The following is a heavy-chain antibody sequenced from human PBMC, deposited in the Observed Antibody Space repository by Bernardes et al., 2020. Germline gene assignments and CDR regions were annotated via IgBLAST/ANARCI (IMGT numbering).Heavy chain of an antibody. Sequence: SVKVSCKASGYTFTSYGISWVRQVPGQGPEWMGWVSGNNGNTNYAQKFQGRVTMTTDTSTSTAYMELRSLRSDDTAVYYCARGSTGYCDHWGQGTLVTVSS. V-gene: IGHV1-18*04. CDR1: GYTFTSYG. J-gene: IGHJ4*02. CDR2: VSGNNGNT. CDR3: ARGSTGYCDH.